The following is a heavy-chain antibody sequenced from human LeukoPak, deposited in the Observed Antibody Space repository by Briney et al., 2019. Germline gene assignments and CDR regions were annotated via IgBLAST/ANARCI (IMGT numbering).Heavy chain of an antibody. J-gene: IGHJ4*02. V-gene: IGHV3-11*01. CDR3: AREPSIVGATTGYFDY. CDR1: GFTFSDYY. D-gene: IGHD1-26*01. CDR2: ISSSGSTI. Sequence: GGSLRLSCAASGFTFSDYYMSWIRQAPGKGLEWGSYISSSGSTIYYADSVKGRFTISRDNAKNSLYLQMNSLRAEDTAVYYCAREPSIVGATTGYFDYWGQGTLVTVSS.